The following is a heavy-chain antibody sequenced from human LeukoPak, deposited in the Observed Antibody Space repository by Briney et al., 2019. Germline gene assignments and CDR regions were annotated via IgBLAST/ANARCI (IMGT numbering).Heavy chain of an antibody. V-gene: IGHV3-23*01. CDR2: IGGSGGST. CDR1: GFTLSDYY. J-gene: IGHJ6*03. Sequence: GGSLRLSCAASGFTLSDYYMSWVRQAPGKGLEWVSAIGGSGGSTYYADSVKGRFTISRDNSKNTLYLQMNSLRAEDTAVYYCAKVYDYYYYYMDVWGKGTTVTVSS. CDR3: AKVYDYYYYYMDV.